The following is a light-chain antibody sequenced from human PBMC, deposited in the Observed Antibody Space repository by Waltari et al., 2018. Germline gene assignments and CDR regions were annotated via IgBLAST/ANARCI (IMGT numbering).Light chain of an antibody. Sequence: DIQMTQSPSTLSASVGNRVTITCRASQRISSWLAWYQQKPGKGPKLLIYDASSLESGVPSRFSGSGSGTEFTLTISSLQPDDLATYYCQQYNSYSYTFGQGTKLEIK. CDR2: DAS. J-gene: IGKJ2*01. V-gene: IGKV1-5*01. CDR1: QRISSW. CDR3: QQYNSYSYT.